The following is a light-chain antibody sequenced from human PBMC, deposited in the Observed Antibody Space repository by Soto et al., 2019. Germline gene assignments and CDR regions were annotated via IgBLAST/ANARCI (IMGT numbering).Light chain of an antibody. CDR1: SSDVGDYDF. Sequence: QSALTQPASVSGSPGQSITISCIGSSSDVGDYDFVSWYQHYPGKAPKLIISDVSHRPSGVTYRFSASKSGNTAFLTISGLQAEDEADYYCSSDTSGVKFGGGTQLTVL. V-gene: IGLV2-14*03. J-gene: IGLJ2*01. CDR3: SSDTSGVK. CDR2: DVS.